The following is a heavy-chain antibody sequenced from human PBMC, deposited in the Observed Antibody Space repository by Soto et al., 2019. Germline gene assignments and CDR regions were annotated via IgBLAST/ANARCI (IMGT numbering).Heavy chain of an antibody. J-gene: IGHJ4*02. CDR1: GFTFSDYY. CDR2: ISSSGSII. CDR3: ALAGYDSNYYAVTPLSAGHF. Sequence: QVQLGVSGGGLVKPGGSLRISCAASGFTFSDYYISWIRQAPGKGLEWVSYISSSGSIIYYADSVKGRFTISRDNAKNSLYLQMNSLRAEDTAVYYCALAGYDSNYYAVTPLSAGHFWVQGTLVTVSS. D-gene: IGHD4-4*01. V-gene: IGHV3-11*01.